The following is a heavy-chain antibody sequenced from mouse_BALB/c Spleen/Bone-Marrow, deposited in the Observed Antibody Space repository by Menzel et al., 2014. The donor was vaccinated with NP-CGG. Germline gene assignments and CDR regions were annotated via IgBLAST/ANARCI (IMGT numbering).Heavy chain of an antibody. CDR1: GYSFTSYW. V-gene: IGHV1-5*01. CDR3: TPSVRRPLYAMDY. J-gene: IGHJ4*01. CDR2: IYPGNSDT. Sequence: VQLKESGTVLARPGASAKMSCKASGYSFTSYWMHWVKQRPGQGLEWIGAIYPGNSDTSYNQKFKGKAKLTAVTSASTAYMELSSLTNEDSAVYYCTPSVRRPLYAMDYWGQGTSVTVSS. D-gene: IGHD2-14*01.